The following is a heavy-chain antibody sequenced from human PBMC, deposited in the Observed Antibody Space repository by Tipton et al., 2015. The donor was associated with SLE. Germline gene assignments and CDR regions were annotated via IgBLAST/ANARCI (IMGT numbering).Heavy chain of an antibody. CDR1: GFTVSSNY. CDR3: ARDRDSSGYYGFDY. V-gene: IGHV3-66*01. Sequence: YLRLSCAASGFTVSSNYMSWVRQAPGKGLEWVSVIYSGGSTYYADSVKGRFTISRDNSKNTLYLQMNSLRAEDTAVYYCARDRDSSGYYGFDYWGQGTLVTVSS. CDR2: IYSGGST. J-gene: IGHJ4*02. D-gene: IGHD3-22*01.